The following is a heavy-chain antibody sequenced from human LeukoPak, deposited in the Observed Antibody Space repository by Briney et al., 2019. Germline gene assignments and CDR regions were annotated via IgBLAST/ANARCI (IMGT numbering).Heavy chain of an antibody. CDR2: IIPIFGTA. Sequence: ASVKVSCKASGYTFTGYYMHWVRQAPGQGLEWMGGIIPIFGTANYAQKFQGRVTITADESTSTAYMELSSLRSEDTAVYYCARARYCSGGSCQLYFDYWGQGTLVTVSS. D-gene: IGHD2-15*01. CDR3: ARARYCSGGSCQLYFDY. J-gene: IGHJ4*02. V-gene: IGHV1-69*13. CDR1: GYTFTGYY.